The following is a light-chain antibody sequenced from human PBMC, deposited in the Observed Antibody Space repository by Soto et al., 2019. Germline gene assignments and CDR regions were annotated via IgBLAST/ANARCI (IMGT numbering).Light chain of an antibody. Sequence: EIVLTQSPATLSLSPGERATLSCRASQSVSSYLAWYQQKPGQAPRLLIYDASNRATGIPARFSGSGFGTDFTLTISSLEPEDFAVYYCQQRSNWPPPMYTFGQGTKLEIK. V-gene: IGKV3-11*01. CDR3: QQRSNWPPPMYT. CDR1: QSVSSY. J-gene: IGKJ2*01. CDR2: DAS.